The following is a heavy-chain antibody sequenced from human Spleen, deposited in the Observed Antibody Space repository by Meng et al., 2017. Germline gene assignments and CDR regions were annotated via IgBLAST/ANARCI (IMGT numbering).Heavy chain of an antibody. CDR1: GGSVSSISYY. CDR2: ISYSGST. V-gene: IGHV4-61*01. J-gene: IGHJ5*02. CDR3: VRNEGYSFGA. D-gene: IGHD2-21*01. Sequence: QVQLPESGPGLVRPPETLSLTCTVSGGSVSSISYYWSWIRQPPGRGLEWIGDISYSGSTRYNSSLMSRVTISVDTSKNQFSLKLSSVTAADTAVYYCVRNEGYSFGAWGQGTLVTVSS.